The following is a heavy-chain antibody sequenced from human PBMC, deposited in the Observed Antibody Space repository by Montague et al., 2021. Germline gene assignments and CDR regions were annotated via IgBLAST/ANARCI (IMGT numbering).Heavy chain of an antibody. Sequence: SRSLSWAASGFSFSSYWMHWVRQAPGKGLLWVSRITLDGSSTTFADSVKGRFTISRDNAKATLYLQMNSLRAEDTAVYYCARNLASAAPEAFDFWGQGTMVTVSS. CDR2: ITLDGSST. CDR3: ARNLASAAPEAFDF. V-gene: IGHV3-74*01. D-gene: IGHD6-13*01. J-gene: IGHJ3*01. CDR1: GFSFSSYW.